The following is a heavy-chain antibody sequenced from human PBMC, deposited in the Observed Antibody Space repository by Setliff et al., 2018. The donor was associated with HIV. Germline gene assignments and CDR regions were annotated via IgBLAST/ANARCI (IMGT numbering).Heavy chain of an antibody. CDR3: ARGVAAAGTDY. D-gene: IGHD6-13*01. CDR2: ISGSGGTT. J-gene: IGHJ4*02. V-gene: IGHV3-23*01. Sequence: GGSLRLSCAASGFTFSIYAMSWVRQAPGKGLEWVSAISGSGGTTYFADSVKGRFTISRDNSKNTLYLQMNSLRAEDTAVYYCARGVAAAGTDYWGQGTLVTVSS. CDR1: GFTFSIYA.